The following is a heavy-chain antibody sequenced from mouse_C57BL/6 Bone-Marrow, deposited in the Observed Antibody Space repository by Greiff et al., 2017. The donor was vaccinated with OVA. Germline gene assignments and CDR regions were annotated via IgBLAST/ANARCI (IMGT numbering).Heavy chain of an antibody. Sequence: QVQLQQPGAELVKPGASVKLSCKASGYTFTSYWMQWVKQRPGQGLEWIGEIDPSDSYTNYNQKFKGKATLTVDTSSSTAYMQLSSLTSEDSAVYYCARSPLLRNDWGQGTTLTVSS. CDR3: ARSPLLRND. D-gene: IGHD1-2*01. V-gene: IGHV1-50*01. J-gene: IGHJ2*01. CDR2: IDPSDSYT. CDR1: GYTFTSYW.